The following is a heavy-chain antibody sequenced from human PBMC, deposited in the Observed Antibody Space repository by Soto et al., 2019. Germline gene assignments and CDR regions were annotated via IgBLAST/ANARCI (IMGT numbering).Heavy chain of an antibody. CDR3: VMVDNYVTPTPQDV. D-gene: IGHD3-16*01. CDR1: GYIFVNYG. J-gene: IGHJ6*02. Sequence: QVQLVQSGDEVKKPGASVKVSCKASGYIFVNYGIAWVRQAPGQGVGWMGWISPYTGNTHSATKVQGRHTLTTNTSDSTGYMDLGILTSEDTAVYYYVMVDNYVTPTPQDVWGQGTTVTVSS. CDR2: ISPYTGNT. V-gene: IGHV1-18*01.